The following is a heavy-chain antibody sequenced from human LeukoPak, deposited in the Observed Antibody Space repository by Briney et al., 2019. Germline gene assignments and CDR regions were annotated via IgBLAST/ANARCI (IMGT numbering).Heavy chain of an antibody. CDR3: ARVVLPPGGAFDI. Sequence: SETLSLTCTVSGGSISSYYWSWIRQPPGKGPEWIGYTYYGGSTNYNPSLKSRVAISVDTSKNQFSLKLSSVTAADTAVYYCARVVLPPGGAFDIWGQGTMVTVSS. V-gene: IGHV4-59*01. CDR2: TYYGGST. CDR1: GGSISSYY. J-gene: IGHJ3*02. D-gene: IGHD2/OR15-2a*01.